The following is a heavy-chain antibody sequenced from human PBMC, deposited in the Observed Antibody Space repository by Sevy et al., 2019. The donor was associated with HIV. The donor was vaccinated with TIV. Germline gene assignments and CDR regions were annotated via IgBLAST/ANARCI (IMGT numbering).Heavy chain of an antibody. CDR3: AKDRVSGTYYTGHFDY. CDR2: ISFSGGST. V-gene: IGHV3-23*01. Sequence: GGSMRLSCAASGFTFITYAMTWVRQAPGKGLEWVSVISFSGGSTYYADSVKGRFTISRDNSKNTLYLQMISLRAEDTAVYYCAKDRVSGTYYTGHFDYWGQGTLVTVSS. CDR1: GFTFITYA. J-gene: IGHJ4*02. D-gene: IGHD3-10*01.